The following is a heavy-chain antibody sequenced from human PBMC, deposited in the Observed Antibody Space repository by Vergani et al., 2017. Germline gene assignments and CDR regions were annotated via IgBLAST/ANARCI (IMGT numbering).Heavy chain of an antibody. CDR3: AKGEVPSGWYPYYYYYGMDV. CDR2: IYPGDSDT. Sequence: EVQLVQSGAEVKKPGESLKISCKGSGYSFTSYWIGWVRQMPGKGLEWMGIIYPGDSDTRYSPSFQGQVTISADKSISTAYLQWSSLKASDTAMYYCAKGEVPSGWYPYYYYYGMDVWGQGTTVTVSS. D-gene: IGHD6-19*01. CDR1: GYSFTSYW. J-gene: IGHJ6*02. V-gene: IGHV5-51*01.